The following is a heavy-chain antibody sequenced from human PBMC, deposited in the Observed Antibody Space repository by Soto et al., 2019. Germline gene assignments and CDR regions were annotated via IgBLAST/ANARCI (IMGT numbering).Heavy chain of an antibody. CDR2: ISYDGSNK. CDR3: ARVLRIRGGRYYYGMDV. V-gene: IGHV3-30-3*01. D-gene: IGHD3-10*01. J-gene: IGHJ6*02. Sequence: ESGGGVAQPGRSLRLSCAASGFTFSSYAMHWVRQTPGQGLEWVAVISYDGSNKYYADSVKGRFTISRDNSNDTVYLQMNSLRTEDTAVYFCARVLRIRGGRYYYGMDVWGQGTTVTVSS. CDR1: GFTFSSYA.